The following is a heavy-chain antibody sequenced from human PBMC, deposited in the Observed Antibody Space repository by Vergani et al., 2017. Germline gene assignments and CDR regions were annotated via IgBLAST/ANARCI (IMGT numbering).Heavy chain of an antibody. V-gene: IGHV3-30*02. D-gene: IGHD6-25*01. Sequence: QVQLVESGGGVVQPGTSLRLSCEASGFKFSQFGMHWVRQGPGKGLEWVASIRSDESRRYYGDSMEGPFTISRDNSKNTLYLQMKSLRPEDTAVYYCARVDTQVPATSHFYYMDVWGKGTTVVVSS. CDR3: ARVDTQVPATSHFYYMDV. CDR1: GFKFSQFG. CDR2: IRSDESRR. J-gene: IGHJ6*03.